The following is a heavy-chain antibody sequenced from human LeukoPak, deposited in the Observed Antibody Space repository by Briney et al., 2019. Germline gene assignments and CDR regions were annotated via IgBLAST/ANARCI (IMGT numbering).Heavy chain of an antibody. CDR3: ARRAAGSGWYWSPWGGALDY. Sequence: SETLSPTCTVSGYSISSGYYWGWIRQPPGKGLEWIGSIYHSGSTYYNPSLKSRVTISVDTSKNQFSLKLSSVTAADTAVYYCARRAAGSGWYWSPWGGALDYWGQGTLVTVSS. D-gene: IGHD6-19*01. CDR1: GYSISSGYY. J-gene: IGHJ4*02. V-gene: IGHV4-38-2*02. CDR2: IYHSGST.